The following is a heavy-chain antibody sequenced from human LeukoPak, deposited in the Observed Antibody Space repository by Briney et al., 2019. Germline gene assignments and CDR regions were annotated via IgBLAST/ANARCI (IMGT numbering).Heavy chain of an antibody. J-gene: IGHJ2*01. CDR2: MKEDGGEK. CDR3: ARVRTEWYIDL. D-gene: IGHD2-8*02. CDR1: GFTFSSYW. Sequence: GGSLRLSCAASGFTFSSYWMTWVRQAPGMGLEWVANMKEDGGEKFYVDSVRGRFTISRDNAKNSVYLRMNSLRVEDTGVYYCARVRTEWYIDLWGRGTLVTVST. V-gene: IGHV3-7*01.